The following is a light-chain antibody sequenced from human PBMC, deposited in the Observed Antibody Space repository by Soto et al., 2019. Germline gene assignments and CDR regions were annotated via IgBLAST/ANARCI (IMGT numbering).Light chain of an antibody. CDR1: SSDVGSYNL. CDR2: EVN. J-gene: IGLJ3*02. CDR3: CSYAGPPTFVV. Sequence: QSALTQPASVSGSPGQSITISCTGTSSDVGSYNLVSWYQQRPGQVPKLTIYEVNKRPSGVSSRFSGSKSANTASLTISGLQSEDEAHYYCCSYAGPPTFVVFGGGTKLTVL. V-gene: IGLV2-23*02.